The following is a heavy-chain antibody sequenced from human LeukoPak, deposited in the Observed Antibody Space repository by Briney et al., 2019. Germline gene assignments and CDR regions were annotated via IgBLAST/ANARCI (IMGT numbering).Heavy chain of an antibody. Sequence: PGGPLRLSCAASGFTFSSYSMSWVRQAPGKGLEWVSSISSSSSYIYYADSVKGRFTISRNNAKNSLYLQMNSLRAEDTAVYYCARAGIAVAGDAFDIWGQGTMVTVSS. J-gene: IGHJ3*02. D-gene: IGHD6-19*01. V-gene: IGHV3-21*01. CDR3: ARAGIAVAGDAFDI. CDR1: GFTFSSYS. CDR2: ISSSSSYI.